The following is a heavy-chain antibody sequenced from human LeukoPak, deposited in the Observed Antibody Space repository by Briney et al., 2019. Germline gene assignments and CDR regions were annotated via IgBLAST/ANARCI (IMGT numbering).Heavy chain of an antibody. CDR1: GFTFDDYG. J-gene: IGHJ5*02. CDR3: ARAYGSGSYDWFDP. CDR2: INWNGGST. Sequence: GGSLRLSCAASGFTFDDYGMSWVRQAPGKGLEWVSGINWNGGSTGYADSVKGRFTISRDNAKNSLYLQMNSLRAEDTAVYYCARAYGSGSYDWFDPWGQGTLVTVSS. V-gene: IGHV3-20*04. D-gene: IGHD3-10*01.